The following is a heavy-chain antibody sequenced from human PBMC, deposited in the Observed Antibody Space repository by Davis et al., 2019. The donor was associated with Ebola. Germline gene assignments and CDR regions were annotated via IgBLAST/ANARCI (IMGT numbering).Heavy chain of an antibody. D-gene: IGHD4-17*01. CDR2: IWYDGSNK. J-gene: IGHJ2*01. V-gene: IGHV3-33*01. CDR1: GFTFSSYG. CDR3: ARDGAYVTTPDWYFDL. Sequence: GESLKISCAAPGFTFSSYGMHWVRQAPGKGLEWVAVIWYDGSNKYYADSVKGRFTISRDNSKNTLYLQMNSLRAEDTAVYYCARDGAYVTTPDWYFDLWGRGTLVTVSS.